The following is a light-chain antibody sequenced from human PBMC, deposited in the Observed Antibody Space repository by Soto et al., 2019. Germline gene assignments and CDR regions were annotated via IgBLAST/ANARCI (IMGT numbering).Light chain of an antibody. CDR3: QQYNNWPPLT. V-gene: IGKV3-15*01. J-gene: IGKJ4*01. CDR2: GAS. CDR1: QSIGDT. Sequence: EIVMTQSPATLSVSPGGRATLSCRASQSIGDTLAWYQLKPGQAPRLLIYGASSRVTGFPARFSGSGSGTDFTLTISSLQSDDFAVYYCQQYNNWPPLTFGGGTKVEIK.